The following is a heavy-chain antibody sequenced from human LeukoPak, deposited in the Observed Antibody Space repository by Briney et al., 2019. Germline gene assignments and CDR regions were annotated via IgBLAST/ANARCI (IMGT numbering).Heavy chain of an antibody. J-gene: IGHJ6*02. CDR2: IYYSGST. Sequence: SETLSLTCTVSGGSISSYYWSWIRQPPGKGLEWIGYIYYSGSTNYNPSLKSRVTISVDTSKNQFSLKLSSVTAADTAVYYCAGDRAVTPGGGYYYYGMDVWGQGTTVTVSS. CDR1: GGSISSYY. CDR3: AGDRAVTPGGGYYYYGMDV. V-gene: IGHV4-59*01. D-gene: IGHD4-23*01.